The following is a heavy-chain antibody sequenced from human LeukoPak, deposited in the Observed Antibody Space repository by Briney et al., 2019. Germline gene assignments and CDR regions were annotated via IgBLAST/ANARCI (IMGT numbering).Heavy chain of an antibody. J-gene: IGHJ5*02. V-gene: IGHV4-30-4*08. CDR1: GGSISSGGYY. D-gene: IGHD2-15*01. Sequence: TLSLTCTVSGGSISSGGYYWSWIRQHPGKGLEWIGYIYYSGSTYYNPSLKSRATISLDTSRNQFSLKLIFVTAADTAVYYCARDFQGGPNDPWGQETLVTVSS. CDR2: IYYSGST. CDR3: ARDFQGGPNDP.